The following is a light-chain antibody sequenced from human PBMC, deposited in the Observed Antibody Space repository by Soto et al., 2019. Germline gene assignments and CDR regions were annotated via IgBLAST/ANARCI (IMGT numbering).Light chain of an antibody. CDR1: SSDVGNYNL. Sequence: QSVLTQPASVSGPPGQSLTISCNGTSSDVGNYNLVSWYQQYPGKAPRLIIYEGYKRPSGVSYRFSGSKSGNTASLTISGLQAEDEADYCCSSYAGSSAFVVFGGGTKLTVL. V-gene: IGLV2-23*01. J-gene: IGLJ2*01. CDR3: SSYAGSSAFVV. CDR2: EGY.